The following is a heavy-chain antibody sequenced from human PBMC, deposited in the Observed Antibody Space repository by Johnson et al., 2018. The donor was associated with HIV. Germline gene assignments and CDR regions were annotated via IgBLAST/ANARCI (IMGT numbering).Heavy chain of an antibody. D-gene: IGHD1-26*01. CDR1: GFTFIDYY. CDR2: ISYDGSNK. Sequence: QVQLVESGGGLVQPGGSLRLSCAASGFTFIDYYMSWIRQAPGKGLEWVAVISYDGSNKYYADSVKGRFTISRDNSKNTLYLQMNRLRTEDTALYYCAKLVGATHPLDIWGQGTMVTVSS. J-gene: IGHJ3*02. V-gene: IGHV3-30*18. CDR3: AKLVGATHPLDI.